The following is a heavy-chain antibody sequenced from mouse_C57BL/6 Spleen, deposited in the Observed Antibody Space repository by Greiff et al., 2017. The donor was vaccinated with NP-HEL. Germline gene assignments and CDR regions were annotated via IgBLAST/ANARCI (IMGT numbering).Heavy chain of an antibody. Sequence: VQLPQSGPELVKPGASVKIPCKASGYTFTDYNMDWVKQSHGKSLEWIGDINPNNGGTIYNQKFKGKATLTVDKSSSTAYMELRSLTSEDTAVYYCARTYWDRAYFDDWGQGTTLTVSS. CDR3: ARTYWDRAYFDD. V-gene: IGHV1-18*01. CDR1: GYTFTDYN. CDR2: INPNNGGT. D-gene: IGHD4-1*01. J-gene: IGHJ2*01.